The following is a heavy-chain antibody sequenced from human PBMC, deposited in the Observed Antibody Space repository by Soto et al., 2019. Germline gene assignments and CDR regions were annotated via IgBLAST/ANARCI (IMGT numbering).Heavy chain of an antibody. D-gene: IGHD6-6*01. CDR2: IYHSGST. V-gene: IGHV4-4*02. Sequence: QVQLQESGTGPVKPSGTLSLTCAVSGGSISSGNWWSWVRQPPGKGLEWIGEIYHSGSTNYDPSLKSRVTISVDKSKNQFSLRLSSVTAADTAVYYCARGRSLEYSSLVLEYWGQGILVTVSS. J-gene: IGHJ4*02. CDR1: GGSISSGNW. CDR3: ARGRSLEYSSLVLEY.